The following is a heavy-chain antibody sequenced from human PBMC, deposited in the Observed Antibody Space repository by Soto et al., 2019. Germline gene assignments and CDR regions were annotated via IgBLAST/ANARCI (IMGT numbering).Heavy chain of an antibody. J-gene: IGHJ3*02. V-gene: IGHV3-48*02. CDR3: VRDRDWAFDI. D-gene: IGHD3-9*01. CDR2: TGTRRKYT. CDR1: GYALRDYS. Sequence: GGSLRLSCAASGYALRDYSMNWVRQAPGKGLEWVSYTGTRRKYTFNADSVRGRFTISRDDARNSVYLQLNSLRDEDTAVYYCVRDRDWAFDIWGQGTMVTVSS.